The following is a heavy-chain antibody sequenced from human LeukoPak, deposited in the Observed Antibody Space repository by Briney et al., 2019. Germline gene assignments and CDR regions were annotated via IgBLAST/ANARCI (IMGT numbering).Heavy chain of an antibody. Sequence: SETLSLTCTVSGGSISSYYWSWIRQPPGKGLEWIGYIYYSGSTNYNPSLKRRVTISVDTSKNQFSLKLSSVTAADTAVYYCARHPLTTFGGPRNWFDPWGQGTLVTVSS. CDR3: ARHPLTTFGGPRNWFDP. D-gene: IGHD4-11*01. CDR1: GGSISSYY. J-gene: IGHJ5*02. V-gene: IGHV4-59*08. CDR2: IYYSGST.